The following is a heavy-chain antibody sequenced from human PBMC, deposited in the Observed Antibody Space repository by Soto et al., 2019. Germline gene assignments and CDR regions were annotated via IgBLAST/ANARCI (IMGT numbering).Heavy chain of an antibody. Sequence: PSEALSRTCAVSGGSISSYYWSWIRQPPGKGLEWIGYIHYSGSTNYNPSLKSRVTITADKSTSTAYMELSSLRSEDTAVYYCARADDRYGDYAAPWGQGTLVTVSS. CDR2: IHYSGST. CDR3: ARADDRYGDYAAP. CDR1: GGSISSYY. J-gene: IGHJ5*02. D-gene: IGHD4-17*01. V-gene: IGHV4-59*01.